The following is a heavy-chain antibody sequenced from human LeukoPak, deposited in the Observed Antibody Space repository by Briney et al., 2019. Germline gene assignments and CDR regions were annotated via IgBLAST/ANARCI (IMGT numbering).Heavy chain of an antibody. CDR3: AREDGKFDY. V-gene: IGHV3-7*01. J-gene: IGHJ4*02. CDR2: IRPDVDEK. CDR1: GFTFSRYW. Sequence: PGGSLRLSCAAPGFTFSRYWVNWVRQAPGKGLEWVANIRPDVDEKHYVESVRGRFTISRDNAKNLLYLQMNSLRADDTAVYYCAREDGKFDYWGQGTLVTVSP.